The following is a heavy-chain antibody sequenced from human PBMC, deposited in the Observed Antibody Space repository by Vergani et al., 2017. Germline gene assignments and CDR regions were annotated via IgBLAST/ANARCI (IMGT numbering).Heavy chain of an antibody. CDR1: GFTFRNYA. J-gene: IGHJ4*02. Sequence: EVQLLESGGGLAQPGGSLRLSCAASGFTFRNYAMTWVRQAPGKGLEWVSIISDNGGTTYYAASVKGRFTISRDNSKDTLYLQMNSLRAEATAVYYCPKGSRGYTGYFFDYWGQGALASVSS. CDR3: PKGSRGYTGYFFDY. V-gene: IGHV3-23*01. D-gene: IGHD5-12*01. CDR2: ISDNGGTT.